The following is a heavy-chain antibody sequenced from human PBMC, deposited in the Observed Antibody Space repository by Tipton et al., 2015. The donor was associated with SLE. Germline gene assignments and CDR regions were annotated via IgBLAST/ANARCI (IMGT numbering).Heavy chain of an antibody. CDR3: ARYGGFCDNIDCFAAYFDL. J-gene: IGHJ4*02. CDR2: IHPGESET. CDR1: GYSFTNYW. D-gene: IGHD2-21*02. V-gene: IGHV5-51*03. Sequence: QLVQSGAAVKKPGESLKMSCKTSGYSFTNYWIGWVRQMPGQGLEYVGIIHPGESETRYSPSFQGQVTMSADRSISTAYLQWSSLKASDSAMYYCARYGGFCDNIDCFAAYFDLWGQGTLVSVSS.